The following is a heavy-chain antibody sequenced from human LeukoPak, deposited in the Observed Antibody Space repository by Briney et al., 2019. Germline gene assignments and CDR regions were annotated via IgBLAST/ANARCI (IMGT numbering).Heavy chain of an antibody. CDR2: ISGSGDST. D-gene: IGHD2-8*01. CDR1: GFTFSTSA. Sequence: HPGGSLRLSCAASGFTFSTSAMSWGRQAPGKGLGWVSGISGSGDSTYYVDSVKGRFTISRDNSKSTLYLHMNSLRAEDTAIYYCAKQRSEVPVAASNYWGQGTLVTVSS. J-gene: IGHJ4*02. CDR3: AKQRSEVPVAASNY. V-gene: IGHV3-23*01.